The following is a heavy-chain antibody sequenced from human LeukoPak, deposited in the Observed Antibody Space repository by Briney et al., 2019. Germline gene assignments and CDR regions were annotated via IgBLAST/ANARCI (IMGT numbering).Heavy chain of an antibody. CDR3: ARSLGSRLFNWFDP. V-gene: IGHV3-33*01. J-gene: IGHJ5*02. Sequence: GGSLRLSCAASGFTFSSYGMHWVRQAPGKGLEWVAVIWYDGSNKYYADSVKGRFTISRDNSKNTLYLQMNSLRAEDTAVYYCARSLGSRLFNWFDPWGQGTLVTVSS. CDR1: GFTFSSYG. CDR2: IWYDGSNK. D-gene: IGHD3-16*01.